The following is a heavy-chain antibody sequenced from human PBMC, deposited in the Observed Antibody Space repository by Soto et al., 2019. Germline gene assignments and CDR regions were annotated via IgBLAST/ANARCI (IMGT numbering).Heavy chain of an antibody. D-gene: IGHD7-27*01. V-gene: IGHV4-59*08. CDR3: ARPGRDWGSLDY. CDR2: IYYGGST. J-gene: IGHJ4*02. Sequence: QVQLQESGPGLVKPSETLSLTCTVSGDSISTYYWTWIRQSPGKGLEWIAFIYYGGSTNYNPSLKGRVTISVDTSKNQFSLQLNSVTAADTAVYYCARPGRDWGSLDYWGQGTLVTVSS. CDR1: GDSISTYY.